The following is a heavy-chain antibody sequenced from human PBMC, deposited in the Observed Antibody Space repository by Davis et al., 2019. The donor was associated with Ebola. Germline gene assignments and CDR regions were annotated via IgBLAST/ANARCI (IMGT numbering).Heavy chain of an antibody. D-gene: IGHD3-22*01. CDR1: GGTFSSYA. Sequence: SVKVSCKASGGTFSSYAISWVRQAPGQGLEWMGGIIPIFGTANYAQKFQGRVTITADESTSTAYMELSSLRSEDTAVYYCARDAGQITYYYDSSGYYWGSWFDPWGQGTLVTVSS. CDR2: IIPIFGTA. J-gene: IGHJ5*02. V-gene: IGHV1-69*13. CDR3: ARDAGQITYYYDSSGYYWGSWFDP.